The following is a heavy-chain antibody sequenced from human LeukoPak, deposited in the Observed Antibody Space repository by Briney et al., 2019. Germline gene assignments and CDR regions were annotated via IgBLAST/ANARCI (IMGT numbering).Heavy chain of an antibody. CDR3: ARVGSGWYFDY. CDR2: ISSSSSYI. CDR1: GFTFSSYS. J-gene: IGHJ4*02. V-gene: IGHV3-21*01. D-gene: IGHD6-19*01. Sequence: GGSLRPSCAASGFTFSSYSMNWVRQAPGKGLEWVSSISSSSSYIYYADSVKGRFTISRDNAKNSLYLQMNSLRAEDTAVYYCARVGSGWYFDYWGQGTLVTVSS.